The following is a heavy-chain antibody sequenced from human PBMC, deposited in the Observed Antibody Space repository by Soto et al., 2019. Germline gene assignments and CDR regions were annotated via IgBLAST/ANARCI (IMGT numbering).Heavy chain of an antibody. D-gene: IGHD6-13*01. CDR3: ARRSGSWYAFDI. CDR1: GGSISSYF. J-gene: IGHJ3*02. V-gene: IGHV4-59*08. CDR2: IYKSGST. Sequence: QVQLQESGPGLVKPSETLSLTCTVSGGSISSYFWSWIRQPPGQGLEWIGEIYKSGSTDYNPSLKSRFTISADTSKNQSSLRLSSVTAADTAVYYCARRSGSWYAFDIWGKGTMVTVSS.